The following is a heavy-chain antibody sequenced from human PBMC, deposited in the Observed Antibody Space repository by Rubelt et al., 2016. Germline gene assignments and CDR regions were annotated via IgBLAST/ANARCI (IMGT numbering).Heavy chain of an antibody. J-gene: IGHJ4*02. D-gene: IGHD5-24*01. CDR3: ATDLRDGQNGGY. Sequence: GLTFSSSAMHWVRQAPDKGLEWLAVISYDGSNKYYADSVKGRFTISRDNSKNTLYLQMNSLRAEDTAVYYCATDLRDGQNGGYWGQGTLVTVSS. CDR2: ISYDGSNK. CDR1: GLTFSSSA. V-gene: IGHV3-30*04.